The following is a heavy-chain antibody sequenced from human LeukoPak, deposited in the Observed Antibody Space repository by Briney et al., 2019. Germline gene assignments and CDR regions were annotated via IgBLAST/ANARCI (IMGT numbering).Heavy chain of an antibody. V-gene: IGHV4-34*01. CDR1: GGSFSGYY. J-gene: IGHJ4*02. CDR3: ARVRRCTNGVCYTCDY. D-gene: IGHD2-8*01. CDR2: INHTGST. Sequence: SETLSLTCAVYGGSFSGYYWSWIRQPPGKGLEWIGEINHTGSTNYNPSLKSRVTISVDTSKNQFSLKLSSVTAADTAVYYCARVRRCTNGVCYTCDYWGQGTLVTVSS.